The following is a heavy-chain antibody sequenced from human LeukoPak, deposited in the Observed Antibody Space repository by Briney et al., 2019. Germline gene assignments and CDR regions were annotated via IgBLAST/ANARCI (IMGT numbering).Heavy chain of an antibody. CDR3: ARGIWSGLITLFDY. J-gene: IGHJ4*02. CDR2: IYYSGST. V-gene: IGHV4-59*01. CDR1: GGSISSYY. Sequence: NPSETLSLTCTVSGGSISSYYWSWIRQPPGKGLEWIGYIYYSGSTNYNPSLKSRVTISVDTSKNQFSLKLSSVTAADTAVYYCARGIWSGLITLFDYWGQGTLVTVSS. D-gene: IGHD3-3*01.